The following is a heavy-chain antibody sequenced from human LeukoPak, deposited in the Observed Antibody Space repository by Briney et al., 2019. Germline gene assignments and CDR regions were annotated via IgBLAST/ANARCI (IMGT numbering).Heavy chain of an antibody. J-gene: IGHJ4*02. CDR1: GFTFSSYG. CDR3: ARELDSSSWYWDY. Sequence: GGSLRLSCAASGFTFSSYGMHWVRQAPGKGLEWVANIKQDGSEKYYVDSVKGRFTISRDNAKNSLYLQMNSLRAEDTAVYYCARELDSSSWYWDYWGQGTLVTVSS. D-gene: IGHD6-13*01. CDR2: IKQDGSEK. V-gene: IGHV3-7*01.